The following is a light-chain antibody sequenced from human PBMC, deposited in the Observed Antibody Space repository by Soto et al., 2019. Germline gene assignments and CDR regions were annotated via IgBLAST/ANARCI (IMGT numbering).Light chain of an antibody. J-gene: IGLJ1*01. CDR3: GSWDSSLSAYV. Sequence: HSVLTQPPSVSAAPGQKVTISCSGSSSNIGGNSVSWYQQLPGTAPKLLISDDNKRPSGIPDRFSGSKSGTSATLGITGSQTGDEADYYCGSWDSSLSAYVFGTGTKVTV. CDR2: DDN. V-gene: IGLV1-51*01. CDR1: SSNIGGNS.